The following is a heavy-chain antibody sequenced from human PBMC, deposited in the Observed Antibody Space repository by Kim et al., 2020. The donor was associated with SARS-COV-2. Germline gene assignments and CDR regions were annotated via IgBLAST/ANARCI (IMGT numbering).Heavy chain of an antibody. J-gene: IGHJ4*02. D-gene: IGHD4-17*01. V-gene: IGHV3-21*01. Sequence: YYAASVKGRFTISRNNAKNSLYLQMNSLRAEDTAVYYCARDDYGDYNFDYWGQGTLVTVSS. CDR3: ARDDYGDYNFDY.